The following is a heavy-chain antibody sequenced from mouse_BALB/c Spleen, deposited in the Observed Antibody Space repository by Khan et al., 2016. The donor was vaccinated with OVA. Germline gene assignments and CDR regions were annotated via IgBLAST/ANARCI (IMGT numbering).Heavy chain of an antibody. CDR3: ARSLYYSYGYALDC. CDR1: GYAITSDYA. D-gene: IGHD2-14*01. J-gene: IGHJ4*01. V-gene: IGHV3-2*02. Sequence: EVQLQESGPGLVKPSQSLSLTCTVTGYAITSDYAWNLIRQFPGNKLEWMGYISSTGSTSYTPSLLRLTFITRNTSKKQFFLQLKSVTTEDTATYYCARSLYYSYGYALDCWGRGTSVTVSS. CDR2: ISSTGST.